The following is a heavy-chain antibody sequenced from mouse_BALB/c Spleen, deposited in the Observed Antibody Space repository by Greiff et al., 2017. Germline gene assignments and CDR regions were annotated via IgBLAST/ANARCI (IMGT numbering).Heavy chain of an antibody. CDR3: ARHVGYAFAY. D-gene: IGHD2-2*01. CDR2: ISSGGGST. V-gene: IGHV5-12-1*01. Sequence: EVQLKESGGGLVKPGGSLKLSCAASGFAFSSYDMSWVRQTPEKRLEWVAYISSGGGSTYYPDTVKGRFTISRDNAKNTLYLQMSSLKSEDTAMYYCARHVGYAFAYWGQGTLVTVSA. J-gene: IGHJ3*01. CDR1: GFAFSSYD.